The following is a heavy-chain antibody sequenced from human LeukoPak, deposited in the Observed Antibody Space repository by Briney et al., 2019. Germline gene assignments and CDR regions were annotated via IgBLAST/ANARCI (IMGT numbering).Heavy chain of an antibody. Sequence: SETLSLACTVSGGSISSYYWSWIRQPPGKGLEWIGYIYYSGSTNYNPSLKSRVTISVDTSKNQFSLKLSSVTAADTAVYYCARLRYSSSWYYFDYWGQGTLVTVSS. D-gene: IGHD6-13*01. V-gene: IGHV4-59*08. CDR3: ARLRYSSSWYYFDY. CDR1: GGSISSYY. CDR2: IYYSGST. J-gene: IGHJ4*02.